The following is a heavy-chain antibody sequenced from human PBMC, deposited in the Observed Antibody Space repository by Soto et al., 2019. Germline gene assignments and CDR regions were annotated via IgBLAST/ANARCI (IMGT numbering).Heavy chain of an antibody. D-gene: IGHD3-10*01. CDR3: ARASCILRGVISWFDS. V-gene: IGHV1-3*04. Sequence: QVQLVQSRAEVKQPGASVKVSCQVSGYSFTDCALHWVRQAPGQRLEWMGWINTGNGNTKYSDNFRGRVIFTRDTSASTAHMELSSLRSDDTAVYYCARASCILRGVISWFDSWGQGILVSVSS. J-gene: IGHJ5*01. CDR2: INTGNGNT. CDR1: GYSFTDCA.